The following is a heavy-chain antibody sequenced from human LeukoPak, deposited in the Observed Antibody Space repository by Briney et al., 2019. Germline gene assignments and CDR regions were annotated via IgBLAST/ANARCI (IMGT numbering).Heavy chain of an antibody. D-gene: IGHD3-22*01. CDR2: IKQDGSEK. CDR3: ARDAVHYDSPDAFDT. CDR1: GFTFSSYW. V-gene: IGHV3-7*01. J-gene: IGHJ3*02. Sequence: GGSLRLSCAASGFTFSSYWMSWVRQAPGKGLEWVANIKQDGSEKYYVDSVKGRFTISRDNAKNSLYLQMNSLRAEDTAVYYCARDAVHYDSPDAFDTWGQGTMVTVSS.